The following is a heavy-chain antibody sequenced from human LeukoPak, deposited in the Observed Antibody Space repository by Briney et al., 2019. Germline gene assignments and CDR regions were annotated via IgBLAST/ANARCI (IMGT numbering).Heavy chain of an antibody. D-gene: IGHD5-12*01. Sequence: SVKVSCKASGGTFSKYTISWVRQRPGQGLEWMGGITPLFGTANYAQKFQGRVTITADESASTAYLELSSLRSEDTAVYYCARGVFSGYDYVEGYWGQGTLVTVSS. CDR3: ARGVFSGYDYVEGY. V-gene: IGHV1-69*01. J-gene: IGHJ4*02. CDR2: ITPLFGTA. CDR1: GGTFSKYT.